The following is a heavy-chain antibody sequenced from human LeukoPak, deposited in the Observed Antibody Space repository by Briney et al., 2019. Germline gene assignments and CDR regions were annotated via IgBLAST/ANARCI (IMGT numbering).Heavy chain of an antibody. CDR1: GGTFSSYA. Sequence: SVKVSCKASGGTFSSYAISWVRQAPGQGLEWMGRIIPILGIANYAQKFQGRVTITADKSTSTAYIELSSLRSEDTAVYYCARESYSGYDLGYYFDYWGQGTLVTVSS. V-gene: IGHV1-69*04. D-gene: IGHD5-12*01. J-gene: IGHJ4*02. CDR2: IIPILGIA. CDR3: ARESYSGYDLGYYFDY.